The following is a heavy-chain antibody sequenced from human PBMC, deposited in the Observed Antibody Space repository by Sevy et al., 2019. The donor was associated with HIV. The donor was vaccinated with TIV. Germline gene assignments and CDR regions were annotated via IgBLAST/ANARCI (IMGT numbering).Heavy chain of an antibody. V-gene: IGHV3-30*02. CDR1: GFTFSSYG. CDR2: IRYDGSNK. CDR3: AKDGPFGTSYYYSGMDV. Sequence: GGSLRLSCAASGFTFSSYGMHWVRQAPGKGLEWVAFIRYDGSNKYYADSVKGRFTISRDNSKNTLYLQMNSLRAEDTAVYYCAKDGPFGTSYYYSGMDVWGQGTTVTVSS. J-gene: IGHJ6*02. D-gene: IGHD3-10*01.